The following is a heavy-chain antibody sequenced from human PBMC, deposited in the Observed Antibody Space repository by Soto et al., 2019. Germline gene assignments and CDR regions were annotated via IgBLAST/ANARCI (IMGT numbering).Heavy chain of an antibody. CDR2: TYYRSKWYY. Sequence: SQTLSLTCVISGDSVTGNTAGWNWIRQSPSRGLEWLGRTYYRSKWYYDYAGSVKGRMTINPDTSRNQFSLQLNSVSPEDTAVYYCDSGMLLRGAYYVGVWGQGTTVTVSS. D-gene: IGHD3-10*01. CDR3: DSGMLLRGAYYVGV. V-gene: IGHV6-1*01. J-gene: IGHJ6*02. CDR1: GDSVTGNTAG.